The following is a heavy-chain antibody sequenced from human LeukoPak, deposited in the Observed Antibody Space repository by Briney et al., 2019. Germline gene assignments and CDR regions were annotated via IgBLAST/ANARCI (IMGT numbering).Heavy chain of an antibody. CDR1: GGSISSSSYY. J-gene: IGHJ4*02. D-gene: IGHD5-18*01. CDR3: ASGIQLWSTQDVYFDY. Sequence: SETLSLTCTVSGGSISSSSYYWGWIRQPPGKGLEWIGSIYYSGSTYYNPSLKSRVTISVDTSKNQFSLKLSSVTAADTAVYYCASGIQLWSTQDVYFDYWGQGTLVTVSS. V-gene: IGHV4-39*01. CDR2: IYYSGST.